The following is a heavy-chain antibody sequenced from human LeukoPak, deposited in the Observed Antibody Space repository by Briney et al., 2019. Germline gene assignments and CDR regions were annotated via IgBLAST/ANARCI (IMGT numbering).Heavy chain of an antibody. CDR1: GFTFSSYG. D-gene: IGHD3-22*01. V-gene: IGHV3-23*01. CDR2: ISGSGGST. J-gene: IGHJ4*02. CDR3: AKALYDSSGHYQYYFDY. Sequence: GGTLRLSCAASGFTFSSYGMSWVRQAPGKGVEWVSAISGSGGSTYYADSVKGRFTSSRDNSKNTLYLQMNSLRAEDTAVYYCAKALYDSSGHYQYYFDYWGQGTLVTVSS.